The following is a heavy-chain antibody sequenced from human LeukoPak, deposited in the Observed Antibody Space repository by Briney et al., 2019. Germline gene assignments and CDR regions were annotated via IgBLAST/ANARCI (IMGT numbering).Heavy chain of an antibody. D-gene: IGHD2-2*01. CDR2: IYYSGST. CDR3: ARDNIVVVPAAGYYYYYMDV. J-gene: IGHJ6*03. CDR1: GGSISSYY. V-gene: IGHV4-59*12. Sequence: SETLSLTCTVSGGSISSYYWSWIRQPPGKGLEWIGYIYYSGSTNYNPSLKSRVTISVDTSKNQFSLKLSSVTAADTAVYYCARDNIVVVPAAGYYYYYMDVWGKGTTVTISS.